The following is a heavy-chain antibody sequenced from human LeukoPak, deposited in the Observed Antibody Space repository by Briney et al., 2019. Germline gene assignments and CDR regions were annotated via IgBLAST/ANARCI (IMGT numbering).Heavy chain of an antibody. CDR1: RYTFTMYY. V-gene: IGHV1-46*01. Sequence: GASVKVSCKASRYTFTMYYIHWVRQAPGQGLEWMGIINPSGGITNYAQKFQGRVTMTRDTSTSTVYMELSSLRSEDTAVYYCARDLWVSGCTTISCFCGMDVWGQGTTVTVSS. CDR3: ARDLWVSGCTTISCFCGMDV. CDR2: INPSGGIT. J-gene: IGHJ6*02. D-gene: IGHD5-24*01.